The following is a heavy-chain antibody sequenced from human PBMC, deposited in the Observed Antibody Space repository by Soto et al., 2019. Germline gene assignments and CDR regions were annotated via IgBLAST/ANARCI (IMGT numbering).Heavy chain of an antibody. CDR1: GGSFSGYY. CDR3: AKGRYCSGGICYGDAFDI. CDR2: IDHSGST. J-gene: IGHJ3*02. V-gene: IGHV4-34*01. D-gene: IGHD2-15*01. Sequence: SETLSLTCAVYGGSFSGYYWTWIRQPPGKGLEWIGEIDHSGSTNYDPSLRSRVAISVDTSKNQFSLHLISVTAADTAVYYCAKGRYCSGGICYGDAFDIWGQGTMVTVSS.